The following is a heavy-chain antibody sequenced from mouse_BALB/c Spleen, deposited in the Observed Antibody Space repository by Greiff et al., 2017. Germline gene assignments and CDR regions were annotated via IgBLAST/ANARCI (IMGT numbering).Heavy chain of an antibody. CDR1: GFTFSDYY. V-gene: IGHV5-4*02. CDR2: ISDGGSYT. CDR3: ARDYDYDEGFAY. J-gene: IGHJ3*01. Sequence: EVQRVESGGGLVKPGGSLKLSCAASGFTFSDYYMYWVRQTPEKRLEWVATISDGGSYTYYPDSVKGRFTISRDNAKNNLYLQMSSLKSEDTAMYYCARDYDYDEGFAYWGQGTLVTVSA. D-gene: IGHD2-4*01.